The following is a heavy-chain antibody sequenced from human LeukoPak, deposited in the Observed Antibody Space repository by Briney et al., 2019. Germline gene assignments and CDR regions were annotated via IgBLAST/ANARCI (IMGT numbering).Heavy chain of an antibody. J-gene: IGHJ4*02. V-gene: IGHV1-2*02. CDR2: MNPNSGDT. Sequence: ASEKVSCKASGYTFADYYIHWVRQAPGQGLEWAGWMNPNSGDTNYARSFQGRVTMTRDTSISTAYMELSSLRSDDTAVYYCARDPPLDSSDFDYWGQGTLVTVSS. D-gene: IGHD3-22*01. CDR3: ARDPPLDSSDFDY. CDR1: GYTFADYY.